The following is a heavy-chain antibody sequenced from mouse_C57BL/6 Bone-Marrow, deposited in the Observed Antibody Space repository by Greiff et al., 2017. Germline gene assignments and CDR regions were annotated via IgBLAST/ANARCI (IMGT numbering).Heavy chain of an antibody. J-gene: IGHJ2*01. V-gene: IGHV1-26*01. CDR2: INPNNGGT. CDR3: ARDYYGSSWYFDY. Sequence: EVPLQQSGPELVKPGASVKISCKASGYTFTDYYMNWVKQSHGKSLEWIGDINPNNGGTSYNQKLKGKATLTVDKSSSTAYMELRSLTSEDSAVYYCARDYYGSSWYFDYWGQGTILTVSS. CDR1: GYTFTDYY. D-gene: IGHD1-1*01.